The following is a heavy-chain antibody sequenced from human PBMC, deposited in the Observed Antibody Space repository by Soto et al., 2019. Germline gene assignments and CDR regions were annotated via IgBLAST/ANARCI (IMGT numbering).Heavy chain of an antibody. V-gene: IGHV3-66*01. D-gene: IGHD2-15*01. CDR2: IYSGGST. CDR3: AREVPCSGGSCYLGPFDY. Sequence: GGSLRLSCAASGFTVSSNYMSWVRQAPGKGLEWVSVIYSGGSTYYADSVKGRFTISRDNSKNTLYLQMNSLRAEDTAVYYCAREVPCSGGSCYLGPFDYWGQGTLVTVSS. CDR1: GFTVSSNY. J-gene: IGHJ4*02.